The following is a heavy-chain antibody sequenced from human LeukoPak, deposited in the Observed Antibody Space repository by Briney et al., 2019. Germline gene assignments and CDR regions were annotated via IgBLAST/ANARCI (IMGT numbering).Heavy chain of an antibody. CDR3: ARATVTTERPHSDAFDI. D-gene: IGHD4-17*01. CDR2: IYHSGST. CDR1: GGSTSSGGYS. Sequence: SETLSLTCAVSGGSTSSGGYSWSWIRQPPGKGLEWIGYIYHSGSTYYNPSLKSRVTISVDRSKNQFSLKLSSVTAADTAVYYCARATVTTERPHSDAFDIWGQGTMVTVSS. V-gene: IGHV4-30-2*01. J-gene: IGHJ3*02.